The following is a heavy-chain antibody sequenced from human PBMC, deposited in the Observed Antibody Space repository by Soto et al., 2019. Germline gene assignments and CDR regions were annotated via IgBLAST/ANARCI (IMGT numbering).Heavy chain of an antibody. CDR3: ARDRLVPYGYGMDV. CDR1: GFTFRSYG. CDR2: IWVDGSKK. D-gene: IGHD2-2*01. V-gene: IGHV3-33*01. Sequence: QMQLVESGGGVVQPGRSLRLSCAASGFTFRSYGIHWVRQAPGKGLEWVGLIWVDGSKKYYVDSVKGRFAVSRDNSKNTLYLQMNSLRVEDTAVYYCARDRLVPYGYGMDVWGQGTTVTVSS. J-gene: IGHJ6*02.